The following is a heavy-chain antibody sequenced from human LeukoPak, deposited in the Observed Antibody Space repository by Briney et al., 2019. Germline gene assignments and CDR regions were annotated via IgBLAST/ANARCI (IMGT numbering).Heavy chain of an antibody. V-gene: IGHV4-39*07. Sequence: KSSETLSLTCTVSGGSFSSSNYYWGWVRQPPGQGLEWIGSIYYTESTNYNPSLKSRITISMDTSKKQFSLKLSSVTAADTAVYFCVRGSGGQQRLDYWGQGTLVTVSS. J-gene: IGHJ4*02. D-gene: IGHD6-13*01. CDR1: GGSFSSSNYY. CDR2: IYYTEST. CDR3: VRGSGGQQRLDY.